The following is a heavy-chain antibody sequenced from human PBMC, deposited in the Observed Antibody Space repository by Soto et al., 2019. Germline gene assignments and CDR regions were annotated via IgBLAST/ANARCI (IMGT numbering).Heavy chain of an antibody. V-gene: IGHV3-48*01. J-gene: IGHJ4*02. CDR3: VMGYYFEY. Sequence: EVQLVESGGGLVQPGGSLRLSCAAAGLTFSSYSMNWLRQAPGKGLEWVSDISTSSTTIHYAYSVKGRFTISRDNAKNSLYLHINSLRAEDTAVYYCVMGYYFEYWGQGTLVTVSA. CDR1: GLTFSSYS. CDR2: ISTSSTTI. D-gene: IGHD2-8*01.